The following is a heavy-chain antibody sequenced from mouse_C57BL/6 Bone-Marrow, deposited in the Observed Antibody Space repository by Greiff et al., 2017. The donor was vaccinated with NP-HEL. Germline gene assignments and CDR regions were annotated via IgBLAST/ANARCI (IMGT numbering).Heavy chain of an antibody. J-gene: IGHJ1*03. Sequence: EVQLQQSGPELVKPGASVKISCKASGYTFTDYYMNWVKQSHGKSLEWIGDINPNNGGTSYNQKFKGKATLTVDKSSSTAYMELRSLTSEDSAVYYCARYMRGSNYEYFDVWGTGTTVTVSS. CDR2: INPNNGGT. D-gene: IGHD2-5*01. CDR3: ARYMRGSNYEYFDV. CDR1: GYTFTDYY. V-gene: IGHV1-26*01.